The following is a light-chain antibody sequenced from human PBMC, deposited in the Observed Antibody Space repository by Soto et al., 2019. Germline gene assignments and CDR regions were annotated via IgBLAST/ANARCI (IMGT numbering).Light chain of an antibody. CDR2: DAS. J-gene: IGKJ4*01. V-gene: IGKV3-20*01. CDR1: QSVANNY. CDR3: EQYGSTPLS. Sequence: EIVLTQSPGTLSLSPGERATLSCRASQSVANNYLAWYKQKPGQAPRFLIYDASSRATGIPDRFSGSGSGTDFTLTISRLEPEDFAVYYCEQYGSTPLSFCGGTKVEIK.